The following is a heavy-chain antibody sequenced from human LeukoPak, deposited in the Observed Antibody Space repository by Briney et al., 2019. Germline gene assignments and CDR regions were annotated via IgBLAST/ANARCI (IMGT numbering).Heavy chain of an antibody. J-gene: IGHJ6*02. CDR1: GFTFADHA. V-gene: IGHV3-49*04. CDR3: TRGPIQLRLYSGMDV. CDR2: IRSKAYRGTT. Sequence: PGRSLRLSCRAYGFTFADHAMSWVRQAPGKGLEWVGFIRSKAYRGTTEYAPSVKGRFTISRDDSISIAYLQMNSLKTEDTAIYYCTRGPIQLRLYSGMDVWGQGTTVIVSS. D-gene: IGHD1-1*01.